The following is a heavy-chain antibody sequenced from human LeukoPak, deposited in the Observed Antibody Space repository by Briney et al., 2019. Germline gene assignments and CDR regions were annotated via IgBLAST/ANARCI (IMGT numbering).Heavy chain of an antibody. CDR3: ARDLGQYYDTSDNWFDP. CDR2: INSDGINT. V-gene: IGHV3-74*01. CDR1: GFTFSNYW. J-gene: IGHJ5*02. D-gene: IGHD3-22*01. Sequence: GGSLRLSCAASGFTFSNYWMHWVRQAPGKGLVWVSRINSDGINTSYADSVKGRFTISRDNAKNTLNLQVNSLRAEDTAVYYCARDLGQYYDTSDNWFDPWGQGTLVTVSS.